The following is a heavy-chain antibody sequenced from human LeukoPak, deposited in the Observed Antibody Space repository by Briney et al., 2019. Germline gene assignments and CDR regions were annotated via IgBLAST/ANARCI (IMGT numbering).Heavy chain of an antibody. J-gene: IGHJ4*02. V-gene: IGHV3-23*01. Sequence: PGGSLRLSCAASGFTFSSYAMSWVRQAPGKGLEAPGKGLEWVSTISASGHATYYPHSVRGRFTISRDNSKSTLHLQMDSLRAEDSALYYCAKWPEGATPKFHHWGQGTLVTVSS. D-gene: IGHD1-26*01. CDR2: ISASGHAT. CDR3: AKWPEGATPKFHH. CDR1: GFTFSSYA.